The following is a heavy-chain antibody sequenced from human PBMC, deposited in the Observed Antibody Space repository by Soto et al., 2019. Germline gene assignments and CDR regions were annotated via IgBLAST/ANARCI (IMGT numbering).Heavy chain of an antibody. CDR1: GYSFTDYH. J-gene: IGHJ6*02. CDR2: INPKSGGT. V-gene: IGHV1-2*04. D-gene: IGHD2-8*01. CDR3: ARGDSKDCSNGVCSFFYNHELDV. Sequence: ASVKVSCKASGYSFTDYHIHWVRQDPGQGLEWLGRINPKSGGTSTAQKFQGWVTMTTDTSISTASMELTRLTSDDTAIYYCARGDSKDCSNGVCSFFYNHELDVWG.